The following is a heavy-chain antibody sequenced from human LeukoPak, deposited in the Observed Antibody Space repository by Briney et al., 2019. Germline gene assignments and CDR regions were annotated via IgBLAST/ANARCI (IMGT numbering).Heavy chain of an antibody. CDR1: GGSISSYY. J-gene: IGHJ5*02. CDR2: FSDSGTT. Sequence: SSETLSLTCTVSGGSISSYYWGWIRQPPGKGLEWIGFFSDSGTTNYNPSLKSRVTIPVDTSKNQFSLSLSSVTAADTAVYYCARGSNWFDPWGQGTLVTVSS. V-gene: IGHV4-59*01. CDR3: ARGSNWFDP.